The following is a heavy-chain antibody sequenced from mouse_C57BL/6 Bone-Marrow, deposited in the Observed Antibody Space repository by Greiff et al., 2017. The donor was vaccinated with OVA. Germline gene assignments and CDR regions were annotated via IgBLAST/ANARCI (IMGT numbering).Heavy chain of an antibody. V-gene: IGHV1-61*01. D-gene: IGHD2-3*01. J-gene: IGHJ3*01. CDR1: GYTFTSYW. Sequence: QVQLQQPGAELVRPGSSVKLSCKASGYTFTSYWMDWVKQRPGQGLEWIGNIYPSDSETHYNQKFKDKATLTVDKSSSTAYMQLSSLTSEDSAVYYCARKMGIYDGYYGFAYWGQGTLVTVSS. CDR3: ARKMGIYDGYYGFAY. CDR2: IYPSDSET.